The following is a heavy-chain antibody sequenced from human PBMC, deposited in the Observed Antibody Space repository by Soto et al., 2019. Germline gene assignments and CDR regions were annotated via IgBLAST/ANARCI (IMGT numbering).Heavy chain of an antibody. CDR3: GAQDYVAKGYHFET. D-gene: IGHD4-17*01. V-gene: IGHV4-59*05. Sequence: PSETLSLTCAVSGGSISSCDWSWSRQPPGKGLEWIGSIYYIGNTNYNPSLKSRVAISIASSKNRFSLNLNSVTTADTAVYYCGAQDYVAKGYHFETWGQGTTVTVSS. J-gene: IGHJ4*02. CDR1: GGSISSCD. CDR2: IYYIGNT.